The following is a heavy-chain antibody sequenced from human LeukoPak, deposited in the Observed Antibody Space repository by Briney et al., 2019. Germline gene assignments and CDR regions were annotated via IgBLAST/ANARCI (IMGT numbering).Heavy chain of an antibody. CDR1: GDSFSNYG. J-gene: IGHJ5*02. Sequence: ASVKVSCKASGDSFSNYGFAWVRQAPGQGLEWMGWISADSGDRYYAQNFQHRVTMTTDTSTTTGYMELRSLRSDDTAVYYCARKTYRYNWFDPWGQGTLVTVSS. D-gene: IGHD2-21*01. CDR3: ARKTYRYNWFDP. V-gene: IGHV1-18*01. CDR2: ISADSGDR.